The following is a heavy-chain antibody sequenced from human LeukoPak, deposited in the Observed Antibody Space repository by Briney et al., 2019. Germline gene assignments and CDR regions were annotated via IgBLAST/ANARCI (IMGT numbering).Heavy chain of an antibody. CDR1: GGSISSGDYY. D-gene: IGHD6-25*01. V-gene: IGHV4-30-4*08. Sequence: PSETLSLTXTVSGGSISSGDYYWSCIRQPPGKGLEWIGYIYYSGSTYYNPSLKSRVTISVDTSKNQFSLKLSSVTAADTAVYYCASGEISGYSYYFDYWGQGTLVTVSS. CDR2: IYYSGST. J-gene: IGHJ4*02. CDR3: ASGEISGYSYYFDY.